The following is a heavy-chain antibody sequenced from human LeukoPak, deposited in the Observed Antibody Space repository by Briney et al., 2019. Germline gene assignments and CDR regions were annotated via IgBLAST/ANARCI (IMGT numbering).Heavy chain of an antibody. CDR1: GFTFSSYG. D-gene: IGHD3-22*01. CDR3: ARVGYYYDSSGAKKYGMDV. V-gene: IGHV3-33*01. CDR2: IWYDGSNK. J-gene: IGHJ6*02. Sequence: GRSLRLSCAASGFTFSSYGMHWVRQAPGKGLEWVAVIWYDGSNKYYADSVKGRFTISRDNSKNTLYLQMNSLRAEDTAVYYCARVGYYYDSSGAKKYGMDVWGQGTTVTVSS.